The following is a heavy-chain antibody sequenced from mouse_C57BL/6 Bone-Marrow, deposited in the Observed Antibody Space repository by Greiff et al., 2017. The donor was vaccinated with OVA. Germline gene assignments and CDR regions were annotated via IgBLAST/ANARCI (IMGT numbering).Heavy chain of an antibody. CDR2: INPYNGGT. Sequence: EVQLQQSGPVLVKPGASVKMSCKASGYTFTDYSMNWLKQSHGKSLEWIGVINPYNGGTSYNQKFKGKATLTVDKSSSTAYMELNSLTSEDSAVYYCARSRYYGSSLAWFAYWGQGTLVTVSA. CDR1: GYTFTDYS. J-gene: IGHJ3*01. V-gene: IGHV1-19*01. D-gene: IGHD1-1*01. CDR3: ARSRYYGSSLAWFAY.